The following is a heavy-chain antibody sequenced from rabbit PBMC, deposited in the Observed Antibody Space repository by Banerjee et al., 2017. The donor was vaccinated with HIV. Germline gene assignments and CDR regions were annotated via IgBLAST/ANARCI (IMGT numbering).Heavy chain of an antibody. V-gene: IGHV1S45*01. CDR1: GFSFSSSYW. J-gene: IGHJ6*01. Sequence: QEQLEESGGDLVKPEGSLTLTCTASGFSFSSSYWICWVRQAPGKGLEWIGYIDPVFGSPYYASWVNGRFTISSHSAQNTMYLQLNSLTAADTATYFCARDLSYYYDMDLWGPGTLVTVS. CDR3: ARDLSYYYDMDL. CDR2: IDPVFGSP.